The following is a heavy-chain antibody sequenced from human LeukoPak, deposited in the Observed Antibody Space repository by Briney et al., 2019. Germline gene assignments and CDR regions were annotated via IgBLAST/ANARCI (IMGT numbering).Heavy chain of an antibody. V-gene: IGHV3-30*02. Sequence: SGGSLRLSCAASGFTFSSYGMHWVRQAPGKGLEWVAFIRYDGSNKYYADSVKGRFTISRDNSKNTLYLQMNSLRAEDTAVYYCAKDLAPSIAAAANWFDPWGQGTLVTVSS. D-gene: IGHD6-13*01. CDR2: IRYDGSNK. CDR1: GFTFSSYG. CDR3: AKDLAPSIAAAANWFDP. J-gene: IGHJ5*02.